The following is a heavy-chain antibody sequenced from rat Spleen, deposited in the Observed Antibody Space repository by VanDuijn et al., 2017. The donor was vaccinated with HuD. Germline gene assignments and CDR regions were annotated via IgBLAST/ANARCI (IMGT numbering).Heavy chain of an antibody. CDR2: ITYDGSST. Sequence: EVQLVESGGGLVQPGRSLRLSCAASGFTFSDYNMAWVRQAPRKGLEWVAIITYDGSSTYYRDSVKGRFTISRDNAESTLYLQMDSLRSEDTATYYCARRDSLYYGPFDYWGQGVMVTVSS. CDR3: ARRDSLYYGPFDY. D-gene: IGHD1-6*01. CDR1: GFTFSDYN. V-gene: IGHV5-7*01. J-gene: IGHJ2*01.